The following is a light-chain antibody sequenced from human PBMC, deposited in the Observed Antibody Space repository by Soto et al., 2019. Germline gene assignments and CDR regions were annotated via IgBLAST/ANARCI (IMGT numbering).Light chain of an antibody. V-gene: IGKV3-15*01. CDR1: QSVSSA. CDR3: QQYNTWHPKMA. CDR2: GAS. Sequence: PGETATLYCRATQSVSSASAWYQQRPGQAPRHLIYGASTRATGIPARFRGRGSGTEFRLTISSLQSEDFATYYCQQYNTWHPKMAFGRGTKVEIK. J-gene: IGKJ1*01.